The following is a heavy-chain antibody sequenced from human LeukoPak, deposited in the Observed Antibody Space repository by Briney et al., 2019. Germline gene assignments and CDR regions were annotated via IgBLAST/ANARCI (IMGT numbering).Heavy chain of an antibody. CDR3: ARGRYYYDSSGYPYNWFDP. CDR1: RCSISSYY. D-gene: IGHD3-22*01. J-gene: IGHJ5*02. CDR2: LYRGGST. Sequence: SETLSLTCIVSRCSISSYYWSWIRQPPGKGLEWVGYLYRGGSTYYKPSLKSRVTISGDSSKNHFSLNLSSVTAADTAMYYCARGRYYYDSSGYPYNWFDPWGQGTLVTVSS. V-gene: IGHV4-59*01.